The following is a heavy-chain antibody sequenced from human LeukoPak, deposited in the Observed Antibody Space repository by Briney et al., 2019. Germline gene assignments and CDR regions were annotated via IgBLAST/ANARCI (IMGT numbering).Heavy chain of an antibody. D-gene: IGHD2-2*02. CDR3: ARDIVVVPAAIGYYYYGMDV. Sequence: ASVKVSCKASGYTFTSYGISWVRQAPGQGLEWMGWISAYNGNTNYAQKLQGRVTMTTDTSTSTAYMELRSLRFDDTAVYYCARDIVVVPAAIGYYYYGMDVWGQGTTVTVSS. CDR1: GYTFTSYG. CDR2: ISAYNGNT. J-gene: IGHJ6*02. V-gene: IGHV1-18*01.